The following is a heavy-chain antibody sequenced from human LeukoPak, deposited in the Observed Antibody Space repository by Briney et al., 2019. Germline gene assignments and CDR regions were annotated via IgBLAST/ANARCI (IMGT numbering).Heavy chain of an antibody. CDR3: ARGGRPGYYGSGSYYMDV. V-gene: IGHV4-39*07. Sequence: SETLSLTCTVSGGSISSSSYYWGWIRQPPGKGLEWIGSIYYSGSTNYNPSLKSRVTISVDTSKNQFSLKLSSVTAADTAVYYCARGGRPGYYGSGSYYMDVWGKGTTVTISS. D-gene: IGHD3-10*01. CDR2: IYYSGST. J-gene: IGHJ6*03. CDR1: GGSISSSSYY.